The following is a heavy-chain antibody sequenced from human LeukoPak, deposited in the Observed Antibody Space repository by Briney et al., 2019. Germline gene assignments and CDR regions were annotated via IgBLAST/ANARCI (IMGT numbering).Heavy chain of an antibody. D-gene: IGHD2-2*01. V-gene: IGHV3-11*04. CDR1: GFTFSDYY. Sequence: PGGSLRLSCAASGFTFSDYYMSWIRQAPGKGLEWVSYISSSGSTIYYADSVKGRFTISRDNAKNSLYLQMNSLRAEDTAVYYCARFWVVPAADAFDIWGQGTMVTVSS. CDR3: ARFWVVPAADAFDI. J-gene: IGHJ3*02. CDR2: ISSSGSTI.